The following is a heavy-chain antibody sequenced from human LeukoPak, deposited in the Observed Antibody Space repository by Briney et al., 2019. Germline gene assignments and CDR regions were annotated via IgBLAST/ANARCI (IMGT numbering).Heavy chain of an antibody. CDR1: GGSISSGGYY. V-gene: IGHV4-31*03. J-gene: IGHJ5*02. CDR3: ARAHPGYYVWFDP. D-gene: IGHD3-22*01. CDR2: IYYSGST. Sequence: SETLSLTCTVSGGSISSGGYYWSWIRQHPGKGLEWIGYIYYSGSTYYNPSLKSRVIISVDTSKNQFSLKLSSVTAADTAVYYCARAHPGYYVWFDPWGQGTLVTVSS.